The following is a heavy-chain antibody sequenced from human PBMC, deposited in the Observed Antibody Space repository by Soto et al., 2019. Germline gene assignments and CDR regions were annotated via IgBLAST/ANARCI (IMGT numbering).Heavy chain of an antibody. CDR2: IYYSGST. J-gene: IGHJ4*02. CDR3: ARVVGGEADKSDY. D-gene: IGHD4-17*01. Sequence: SETLSLTCTVSGGSISSSSYYWGWIRQPPGKGLEWIGSIYYSGSTYYNPSLKSRVTISVDTSKNQFSLKLSSVTAADTAVYYCARVVGGEADKSDYWGQGSLVTVSS. V-gene: IGHV4-39*01. CDR1: GGSISSSSYY.